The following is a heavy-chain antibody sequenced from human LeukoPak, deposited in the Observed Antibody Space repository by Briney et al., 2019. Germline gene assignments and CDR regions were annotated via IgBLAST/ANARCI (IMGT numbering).Heavy chain of an antibody. CDR3: ARDRWMYSGSYYSDY. CDR2: ISYDGSNK. D-gene: IGHD1-26*01. J-gene: IGHJ4*02. Sequence: GGSLRLSCAASGFTFSSYAMHWVRQAPGKGLEWVAVISYDGSNKYYADSVKGRFTISRDNSKNTLYLQMSSLRAEDTAVYYCARDRWMYSGSYYSDYWGQGTLVTVSS. CDR1: GFTFSSYA. V-gene: IGHV3-30-3*01.